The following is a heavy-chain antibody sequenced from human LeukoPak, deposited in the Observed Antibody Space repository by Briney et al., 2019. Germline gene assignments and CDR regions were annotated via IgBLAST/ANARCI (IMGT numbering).Heavy chain of an antibody. CDR2: ISYDGSNK. Sequence: GGSLRLSCAASGFTFSSYGMHRVRQAPGKGLEWVAVISYDGSNKYYADSVKGRFTISRDNSKNTLYLQMNSLRAEDTAVYYCAKVLGSYYYYGMDVWGQGTTVTVSS. CDR1: GFTFSSYG. J-gene: IGHJ6*02. V-gene: IGHV3-30*18. CDR3: AKVLGSYYYYGMDV.